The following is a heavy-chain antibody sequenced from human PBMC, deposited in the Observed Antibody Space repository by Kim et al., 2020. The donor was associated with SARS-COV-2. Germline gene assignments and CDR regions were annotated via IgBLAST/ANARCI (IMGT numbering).Heavy chain of an antibody. CDR3: ARGTWFGELGSMDV. J-gene: IGHJ6*02. CDR2: IYFSGST. V-gene: IGHV4-39*07. CDR1: GVFITSPHYY. Sequence: SETLSLTCSVSGVFITSPHYYWASIRQSPGKGLEWVGGIYFSGSTYYTPSLRSRVSISVDTSKNQFSLNLNSVTAADTAVYYCARGTWFGELGSMDVWGQGTTVTVSS. D-gene: IGHD3-10*01.